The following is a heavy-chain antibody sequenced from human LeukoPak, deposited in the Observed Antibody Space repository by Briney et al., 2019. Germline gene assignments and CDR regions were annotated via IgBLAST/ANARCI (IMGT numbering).Heavy chain of an antibody. D-gene: IGHD2-15*01. CDR1: GFTFNRFG. Sequence: GGSLRLSCAGSGFTFNRFGIHWVRQAPCKGLEWVALIRYDGNDHWYGDSAKGRFTISRDNSRDTVYLQMDGLRDEDTAVYYCARWGIVGHDAFDLWGQGTMVTVSS. CDR2: IRYDGNDH. V-gene: IGHV3-33*01. CDR3: ARWGIVGHDAFDL. J-gene: IGHJ3*01.